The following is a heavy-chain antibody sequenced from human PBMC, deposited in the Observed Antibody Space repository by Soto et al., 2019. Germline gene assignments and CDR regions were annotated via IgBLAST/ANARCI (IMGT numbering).Heavy chain of an antibody. V-gene: IGHV4-31*03. CDR1: GGSISSGGYY. CDR3: ASLLLVGPTEYRS. Sequence: QVQLQESGPGLVKPSQTLSLTCTVSGGSISSGGYYWSWIRQHPGKGLEWIGYINYIGSAYYHPSLKSRVTISVDTSRNQFSLKLTSVTAADTAVYYCASLLLVGPTEYRSWGQGTLVTVSS. J-gene: IGHJ5*02. D-gene: IGHD1-26*01. CDR2: INYIGSA.